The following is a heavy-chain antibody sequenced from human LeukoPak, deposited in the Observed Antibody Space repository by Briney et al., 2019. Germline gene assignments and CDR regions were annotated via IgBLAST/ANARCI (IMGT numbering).Heavy chain of an antibody. CDR3: ARGLQYSGSYPEY. CDR1: GYTFTGYA. Sequence: ASVKVSCKASGYTFTGYALHWVRQAPGQGLEWMGWINAGNGNTKYSQKFQGRVTITRDTSASTAYMELSSLRSEDTAVYYCARGLQYSGSYPEYWGQGTLVTVSS. D-gene: IGHD1-26*01. CDR2: INAGNGNT. J-gene: IGHJ4*02. V-gene: IGHV1-3*01.